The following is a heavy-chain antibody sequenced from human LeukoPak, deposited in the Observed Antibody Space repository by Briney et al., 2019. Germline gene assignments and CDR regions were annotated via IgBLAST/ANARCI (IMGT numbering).Heavy chain of an antibody. J-gene: IGHJ4*02. CDR3: ARSYYGGTLYYFDS. V-gene: IGHV4-59*11. D-gene: IGHD1-26*01. CDR1: GASISIHY. CDR2: AYYSGRT. Sequence: PSETLSLPCTVSGASISIHYWSFIRQPPGGGLEWIGYAYYSGRTNYSPSLKSRVTISMDTSRNQFFLKLSSVTAADTAVYYCARSYYGGTLYYFDSWGQGTLVTVSS.